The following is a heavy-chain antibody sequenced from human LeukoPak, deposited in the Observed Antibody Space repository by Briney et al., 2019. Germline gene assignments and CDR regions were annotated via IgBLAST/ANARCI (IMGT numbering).Heavy chain of an antibody. CDR3: ARRNCGGDCHFDY. Sequence: GESLKISCKGSGYRFTSYWIGWVRQMPGKGLEWMGIIYPGDSDTRYSPSFQGQVTISADKSISTAYLQWSSLEASDTAIYYCARRNCGGDCHFDYWGQGTLVTVSS. CDR2: IYPGDSDT. D-gene: IGHD2-21*02. V-gene: IGHV5-51*01. J-gene: IGHJ4*02. CDR1: GYRFTSYW.